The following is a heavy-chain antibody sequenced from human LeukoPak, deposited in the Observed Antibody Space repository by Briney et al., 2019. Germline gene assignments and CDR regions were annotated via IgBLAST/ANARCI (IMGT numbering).Heavy chain of an antibody. CDR3: ARGPKNYYDFWSGYLAWFDP. CDR2: INHSGST. V-gene: IGHV4-34*01. D-gene: IGHD3-3*01. J-gene: IGHJ5*02. Sequence: SETLSLTCAVYGGSFSGYYWSWIRQPPGKGLEWIGEINHSGSTNYNPSLKSRVTISVDTSKNQFSLKLSSVTAADTAVYYCARGPKNYYDFWSGYLAWFDPWGQGTLVTVSS. CDR1: GGSFSGYY.